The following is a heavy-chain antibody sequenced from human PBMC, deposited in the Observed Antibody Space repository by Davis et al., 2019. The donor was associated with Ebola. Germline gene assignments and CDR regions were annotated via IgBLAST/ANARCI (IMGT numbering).Heavy chain of an antibody. CDR1: GFTFSDYY. CDR2: ISSSGSTI. D-gene: IGHD6-6*01. J-gene: IGHJ2*01. V-gene: IGHV3-11*01. CDR3: ARGEYSSADWYFEL. Sequence: PGGSLRLSCAASGFTFSDYYMSWIRQAPGKGLEWVSYISSSGSTIYYADSVKGRFTISRDNAKNSLYLQMNSLRAEDTAVYYCARGEYSSADWYFELWGRGTLVTVSS.